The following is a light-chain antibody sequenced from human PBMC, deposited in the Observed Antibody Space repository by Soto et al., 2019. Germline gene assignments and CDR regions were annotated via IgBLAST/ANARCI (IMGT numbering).Light chain of an antibody. CDR2: GNS. CDR3: QSYDRSLSGSV. Sequence: QSVLTQPPSVSGAPGQSVTISCTGNSSNIGAGYDVHWYQQLPGKAPKLLIFGNSHRPSGVPDRFFGSKSGTSASLAITGLQAEDEADYYCQSYDRSLSGSVFGGGTKLTVL. CDR1: SSNIGAGYD. V-gene: IGLV1-40*01. J-gene: IGLJ3*02.